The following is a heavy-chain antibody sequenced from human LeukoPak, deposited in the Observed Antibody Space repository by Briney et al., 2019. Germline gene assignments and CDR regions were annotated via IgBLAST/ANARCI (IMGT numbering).Heavy chain of an antibody. Sequence: GGSLRLSCAASGFTVSNNYMNWVRQAPGKGLEWVSVIYSGGSTYYADSVKGRFTISRDSSKNTLYLQMNGLRAEDTAVYYCAKVAEVGATGYYYYMDVWGKGTTVTIPS. J-gene: IGHJ6*03. CDR3: AKVAEVGATGYYYYMDV. D-gene: IGHD1-26*01. V-gene: IGHV3-66*01. CDR2: IYSGGST. CDR1: GFTVSNNY.